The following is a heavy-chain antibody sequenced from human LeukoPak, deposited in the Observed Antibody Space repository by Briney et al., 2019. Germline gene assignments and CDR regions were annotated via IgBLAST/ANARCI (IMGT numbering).Heavy chain of an antibody. CDR1: GFTFNNYA. D-gene: IGHD1-26*01. CDR2: INAGGSTI. J-gene: IGHJ4*02. V-gene: IGHV3-48*03. Sequence: PGGSLRLSCAASGFTFNNYAMNWVRQAPGKGLEWISYINAGGSTIHYAASVRGRFTISRDNAKNSLYLQMNNLRAEDTGIYYCARTTLSGAPRDWGQGSLVIISS. CDR3: ARTTLSGAPRD.